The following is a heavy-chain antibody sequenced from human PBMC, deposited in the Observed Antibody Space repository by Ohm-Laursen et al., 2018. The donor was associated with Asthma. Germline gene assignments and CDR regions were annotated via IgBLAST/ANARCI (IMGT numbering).Heavy chain of an antibody. CDR3: ARGEGATNYYYYGMDV. V-gene: IGHV3-33*01. CDR2: IWYDGSNK. J-gene: IGHJ6*02. Sequence: SLRLSCAASGFTFSSYGMHWVRQAPGKGLEWVAVIWYDGSNKYYADSVKGRFTISRDNSKNTLYLQMNSLRAEDTAVYYCARGEGATNYYYYGMDVWGQGTTVTVSS. CDR1: GFTFSSYG. D-gene: IGHD1-26*01.